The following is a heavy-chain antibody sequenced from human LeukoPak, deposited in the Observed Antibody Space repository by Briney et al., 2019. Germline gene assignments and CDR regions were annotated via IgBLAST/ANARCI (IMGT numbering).Heavy chain of an antibody. D-gene: IGHD6-6*01. J-gene: IGHJ4*02. CDR2: TYSGGST. V-gene: IGHV3-53*01. Sequence: GGSLRLSCAASGFTVSNNYMSWVRQAPGKGLEWVSVTYSGGSTYYADSVEGRFTTSRDNSKNTLYLQMNSLRAEDTAVYYCANTHCDSSPIVWNFWGQGTLVTVSS. CDR1: GFTVSNNY. CDR3: ANTHCDSSPIVWNF.